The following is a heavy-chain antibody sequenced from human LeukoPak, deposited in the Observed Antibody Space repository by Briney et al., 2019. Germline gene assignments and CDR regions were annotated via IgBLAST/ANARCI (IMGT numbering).Heavy chain of an antibody. CDR2: IYYSGTT. V-gene: IGHV4-59*11. CDR3: ARGVYIAAAQYGY. Sequence: SETLSLTCTVSGGSISSHYWSWLRQPPGKGLEWIGYIYYSGTTNYNPSLKSRVTISVDTSKNQFSLKLSSVTAADTAVYYCARGVYIAAAQYGYWGQGALVTVSS. D-gene: IGHD6-13*01. J-gene: IGHJ4*02. CDR1: GGSISSHY.